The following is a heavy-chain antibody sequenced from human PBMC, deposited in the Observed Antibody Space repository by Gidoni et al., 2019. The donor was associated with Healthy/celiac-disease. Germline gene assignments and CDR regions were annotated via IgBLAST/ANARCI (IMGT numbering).Heavy chain of an antibody. CDR2: IYYSGST. J-gene: IGHJ5*02. CDR3: ARHKDYYGSGSYLSWFDP. V-gene: IGHV4-39*01. D-gene: IGHD3-10*01. CDR1: GAFISSRSYY. Sequence: QPQLQESGLGLVKPSVTLSLTCTVSGAFISSRSYYWGWIRQTPGKGLEWIGSIYYSGSTYYNPSLKSRVTISVDTSKNQLSLKLSSVTAADTAVYYCARHKDYYGSGSYLSWFDPWGQGTLVTVSS.